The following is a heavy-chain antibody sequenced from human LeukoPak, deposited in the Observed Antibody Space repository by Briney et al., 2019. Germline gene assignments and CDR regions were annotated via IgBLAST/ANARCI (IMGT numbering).Heavy chain of an antibody. V-gene: IGHV4-39*01. CDR1: GGSITSRSYY. D-gene: IGHD1-1*01. Sequence: SETPSLTCTVSGGSITSRSYYWGWIRQPPGKGLEWIGSIYYSGSTYYNPSLKSRVTISVDTPKNQFSLKLSSVTAADTAVYYCARQSGTAKIPDYWGQGTLVTVSS. CDR3: ARQSGTAKIPDY. CDR2: IYYSGST. J-gene: IGHJ4*02.